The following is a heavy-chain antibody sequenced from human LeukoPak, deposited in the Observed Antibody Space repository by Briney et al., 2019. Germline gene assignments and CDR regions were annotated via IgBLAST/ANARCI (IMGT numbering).Heavy chain of an antibody. V-gene: IGHV1-18*01. J-gene: IGHJ3*02. CDR1: GYTFTSYG. CDR3: ALTYYYGSGNPDDAFDI. D-gene: IGHD3-10*01. Sequence: SVRVSCKASGYTFTSYGISWVRQAPGQGLEWMGWISAYNGNTNYAQKLQGRVTMTTDTSTSTAYMELRSLRSDDTAVYYCALTYYYGSGNPDDAFDIWGQGTMVTVSS. CDR2: ISAYNGNT.